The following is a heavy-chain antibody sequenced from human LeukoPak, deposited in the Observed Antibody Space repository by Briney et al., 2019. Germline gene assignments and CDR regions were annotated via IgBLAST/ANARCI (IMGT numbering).Heavy chain of an antibody. J-gene: IGHJ4*02. D-gene: IGHD5-18*01. V-gene: IGHV4-30-4*01. Sequence: SETLSLTCTVSGGSIRSGDYYWSWIRQPPGKGLEWIGYIYYSGSTYYNPSLKSRVTISVDTSKNQFSLKLSSVTAADTAVYYCASDPIQLWPENWGQGTLVTVSS. CDR1: GGSIRSGDYY. CDR3: ASDPIQLWPEN. CDR2: IYYSGST.